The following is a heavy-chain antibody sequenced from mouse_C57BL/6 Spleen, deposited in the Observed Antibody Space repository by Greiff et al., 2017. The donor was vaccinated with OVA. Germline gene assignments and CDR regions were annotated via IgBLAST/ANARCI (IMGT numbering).Heavy chain of an antibody. J-gene: IGHJ2*01. CDR3: TADYDYVLFDY. V-gene: IGHV6-3*01. D-gene: IGHD2-4*01. Sequence: EVKVEESGGGLVQPGGSMKLSCVASGFTFSNYWMNWVRQSPEKGLEWVAQIRLKSDNYATHYAESVKGRFTISRDDSKSSVYLQMNNLRAEDTGIYYCTADYDYVLFDYWGQGTTLTVSS. CDR1: GFTFSNYW. CDR2: IRLKSDNYAT.